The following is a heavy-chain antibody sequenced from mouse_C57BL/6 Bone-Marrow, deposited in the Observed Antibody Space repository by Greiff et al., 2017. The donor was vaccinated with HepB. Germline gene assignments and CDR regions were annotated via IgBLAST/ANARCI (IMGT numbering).Heavy chain of an antibody. Sequence: VKLMESGAELARPGASVKLSCKASGYTFTSYGISWVKQRTGQGLEWIGEIYPRSGNTYYNEKFKGKATLTADKSSSTGYMELRSLTSEDSAVYFCARSDYYGSVGFAYWGQGTLVTVSA. J-gene: IGHJ3*01. CDR3: ARSDYYGSVGFAY. CDR1: GYTFTSYG. V-gene: IGHV1-81*01. D-gene: IGHD1-1*01. CDR2: IYPRSGNT.